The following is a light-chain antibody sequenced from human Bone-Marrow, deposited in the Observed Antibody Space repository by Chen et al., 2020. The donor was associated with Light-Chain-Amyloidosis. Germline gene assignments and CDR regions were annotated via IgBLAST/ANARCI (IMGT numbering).Light chain of an antibody. CDR1: NIGSTS. CDR3: PVCDRSSDRPV. V-gene: IGLV3-21*02. J-gene: IGLJ3*02. CDR2: DDS. Sequence: SYVLTQPSSVSVAPGQTATIACGGNNIGSTSVHWYQQTPGQAPLLVVYDDSDRPSGIPERLSGSNAGNTATLTSSRVEAGDEADYYCPVCDRSSDRPVFGGGTKLTVL.